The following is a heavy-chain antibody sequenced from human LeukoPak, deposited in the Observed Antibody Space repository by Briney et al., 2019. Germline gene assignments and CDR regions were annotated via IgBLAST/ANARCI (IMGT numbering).Heavy chain of an antibody. CDR1: GYTFTGYY. J-gene: IGHJ5*02. CDR3: ARVMTTVTWWFDP. D-gene: IGHD4-11*01. Sequence: ASVKVSCKASGYTFTGYYMHWVRQAPGQGLEWTGWINPNSGGTNYAQKFQGRVTMTRDTSISTAYMELSRLRSDDTAVYYCARVMTTVTWWFDPWGQGTQVTVSS. CDR2: INPNSGGT. V-gene: IGHV1-2*02.